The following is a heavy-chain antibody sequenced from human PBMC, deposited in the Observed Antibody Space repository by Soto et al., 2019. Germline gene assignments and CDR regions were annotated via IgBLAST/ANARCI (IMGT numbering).Heavy chain of an antibody. CDR3: ARARSPVSYFDY. CDR1: GGTFSSYA. CDR2: IIPIFGTA. Sequence: SVKVSCKASGGTFSSYAISWVRQAPGQGLEWMGGIIPIFGTANYAQKFQGRVTITADESTSTAYMELSSLRSEDTAVYYCARARSPVSYFDYWGQGTLVTVSS. J-gene: IGHJ4*02. V-gene: IGHV1-69*13. D-gene: IGHD1-26*01.